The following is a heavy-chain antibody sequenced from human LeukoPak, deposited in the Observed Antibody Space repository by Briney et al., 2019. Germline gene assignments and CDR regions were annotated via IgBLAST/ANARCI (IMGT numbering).Heavy chain of an antibody. D-gene: IGHD3-10*01. CDR3: ARLSAYYYGSFFYYYMDV. CDR1: GFSFSSYW. CDR2: IKQDESET. Sequence: GGPLRLSCEGSGFSFSSYWMTWVRQSPGKGPEWVANIKQDESETYTVDSVKGRFTISRDNAKNSVYLHMNSLRAEDTALYYCARLSAYYYGSFFYYYMDVWGKGTTVTVSS. V-gene: IGHV3-7*01. J-gene: IGHJ6*03.